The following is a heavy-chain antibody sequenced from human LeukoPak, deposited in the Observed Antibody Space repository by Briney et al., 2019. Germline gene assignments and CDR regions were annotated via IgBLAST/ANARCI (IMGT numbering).Heavy chain of an antibody. V-gene: IGHV3-7*01. J-gene: IGHJ4*02. Sequence: PGGPLRLSCAASGFTFSDYWMSWVRQAPGKGLEWVANIKQDGSEKYYVDSVKGRFAISRDDARNSLYLQMNSLRAEDTAVYYCARSTYYFDYWGQGTLVTVSS. CDR3: ARSTYYFDY. CDR1: GFTFSDYW. D-gene: IGHD2-2*01. CDR2: IKQDGSEK.